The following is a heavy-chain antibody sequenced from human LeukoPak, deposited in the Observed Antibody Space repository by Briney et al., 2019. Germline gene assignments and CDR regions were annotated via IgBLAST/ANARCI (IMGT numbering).Heavy chain of an antibody. V-gene: IGHV3-21*01. CDR3: ARPDIVVVVAAAIQH. CDR1: GFTFSSYS. D-gene: IGHD2-15*01. Sequence: GGSLRLSCAASGFTFSSYSMNWVRQAPGKGLEWVSSISSSSSYIYYVDSVKGRFTISRDNAKNSLYLQMNSLRAEDTAVYYCARPDIVVVVAAAIQHWGQGTLVTVSS. J-gene: IGHJ1*01. CDR2: ISSSSSYI.